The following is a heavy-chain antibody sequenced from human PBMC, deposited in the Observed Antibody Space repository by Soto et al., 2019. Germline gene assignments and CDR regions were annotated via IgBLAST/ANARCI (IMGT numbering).Heavy chain of an antibody. CDR2: VNPIVSMS. V-gene: IGHV1-69*02. CDR1: GDTFSFYT. CDR3: AASYGSGYRAFDY. J-gene: IGHJ4*02. Sequence: QVQLVQSGAGVRKPGSSVKVSCKASGDTFSFYTINWVRQAPGLGLEWMGRVNPIVSMSNYAQKFQGRVTITADKSTNTAYMQLISLRSEDTAIYYCAASYGSGYRAFDYWGQGALVTVSS. D-gene: IGHD3-10*01.